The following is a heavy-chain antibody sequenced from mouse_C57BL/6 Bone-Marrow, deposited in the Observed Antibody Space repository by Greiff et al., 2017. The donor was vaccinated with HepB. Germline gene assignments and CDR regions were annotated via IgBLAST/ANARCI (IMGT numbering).Heavy chain of an antibody. CDR2: IDPENGDT. CDR3: TTLLYITTVVARGFAY. D-gene: IGHD1-1*01. V-gene: IGHV14-4*01. Sequence: EVQLQQSGAELVRPGASVKLSCTASGFNIKDDYMHWVKQRPEQGLEWIGWIDPENGDTEYASKFQGKATITADTSSNTAYLQLSSLTSEDTAVYYCTTLLYITTVVARGFAYWGQGTLVTVSA. J-gene: IGHJ3*01. CDR1: GFNIKDDY.